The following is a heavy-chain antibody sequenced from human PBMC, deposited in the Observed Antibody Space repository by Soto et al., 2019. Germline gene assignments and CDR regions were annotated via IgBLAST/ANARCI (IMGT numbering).Heavy chain of an antibody. J-gene: IGHJ6*02. CDR1: GGSISSYY. V-gene: IGHV4-59*01. CDR3: ARDMGYYYGMDV. CDR2: IYYSGST. D-gene: IGHD3-10*01. Sequence: SETLSLTCTVSGGSISSYYWSWIRQPPGKGLEWIGYIYYSGSTNYNPSLKSRVTISVDTSKNQFSLKLSSVTAADTAVYYCARDMGYYYGMDVWGQGTSVPVSS.